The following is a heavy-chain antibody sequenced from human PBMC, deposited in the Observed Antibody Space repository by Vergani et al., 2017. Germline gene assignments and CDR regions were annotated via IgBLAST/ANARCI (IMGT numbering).Heavy chain of an antibody. CDR2: IYWNDDK. D-gene: IGHD4-17*01. CDR1: GFSLSTSGVG. V-gene: IGHV2-5*01. J-gene: IGHJ4*02. Sequence: QITLKESGPTLVKPTQTLTLTCTFSGFSLSTSGVGVGWIRQPPGKALEWLALIYWNDDKRYSPSLKSRLTITKDTSKNQVVLTMTNMDPVDTSTYYCAHRAAGGAPLDYWGQGTLVTVSS. CDR3: AHRAAGGAPLDY.